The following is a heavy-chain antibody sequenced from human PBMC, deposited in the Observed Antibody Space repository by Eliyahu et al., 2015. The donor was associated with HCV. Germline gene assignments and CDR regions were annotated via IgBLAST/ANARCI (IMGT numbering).Heavy chain of an antibody. V-gene: IGHV3-23*01. CDR1: GFTFSSHG. D-gene: IGHD3-22*01. CDR3: AKGPPVKWLLHSYYFDY. CDR2: VTGSGGNT. J-gene: IGHJ4*02. Sequence: EVQLLESGGGLVQPGGSLRLSCEASGFTFSSHGMSWVRQAPGKGLEWVSTVTGSGGNTYYADSVKGRFTISRDNSKNTLDLQMNSLRADDTAVYFCAKGPPVKWLLHSYYFDYWGQGTRVTVSS.